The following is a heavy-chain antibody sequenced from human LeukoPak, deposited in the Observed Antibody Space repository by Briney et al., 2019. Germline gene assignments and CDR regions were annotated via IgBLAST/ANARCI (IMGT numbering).Heavy chain of an antibody. D-gene: IGHD6-6*01. CDR1: GFTFSSYW. V-gene: IGHV3-7*05. CDR3: ARDPYSSTWSYGMDV. J-gene: IGHJ6*02. CDR2: IKQDGSEK. Sequence: GSLRLSCAASGFTFSSYWMSWVRQAPGKGLEWVANIKQDGSEKVYVDSVKGRFTISRDNAKNSLFLQMDALRAEDTAVYYCARDPYSSTWSYGMDVWGQGTTVTVSS.